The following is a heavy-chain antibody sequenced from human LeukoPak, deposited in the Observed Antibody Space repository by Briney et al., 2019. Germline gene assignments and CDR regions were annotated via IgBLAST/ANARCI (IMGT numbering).Heavy chain of an antibody. V-gene: IGHV4-39*01. D-gene: IGHD4-11*01. CDR2: IYYSGST. CDR1: GGSVSSSSYY. CDR3: ARHRSNYAGPNWFDP. Sequence: ETLSLTCTVSGGSVSSSSYYWGWIRQPPGKGLEWIGSIYYSGSTYYNPSLKSRVTISVDTSKNQFSLKLSSVTAADTAVYYCARHRSNYAGPNWFDPWGQGTLVTVSS. J-gene: IGHJ5*02.